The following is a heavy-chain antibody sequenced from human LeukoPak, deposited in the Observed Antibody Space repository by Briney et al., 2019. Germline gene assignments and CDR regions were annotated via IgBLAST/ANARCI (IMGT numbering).Heavy chain of an antibody. V-gene: IGHV4-31*03. D-gene: IGHD3-22*01. CDR1: GGSISSGGYY. J-gene: IGHJ4*02. CDR2: IYYSGST. Sequence: SETLSLTCTVSGGSISSGGYYWSWIRQHPGTGLEWIGYIYYSGSTYYNPSLRSRVTISVDTSKNQFSLKLSSVTAADTAVYYCARGYHGHYYDSSGSIDYWGQGTLVTVPS. CDR3: ARGYHGHYYDSSGSIDY.